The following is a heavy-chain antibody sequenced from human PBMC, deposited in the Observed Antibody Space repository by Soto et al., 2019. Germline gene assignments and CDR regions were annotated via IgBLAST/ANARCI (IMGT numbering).Heavy chain of an antibody. CDR1: GFTFRSYA. CDR2: ISGSGIST. V-gene: IGHV3-23*01. CDR3: AKEPVGPDWDFDL. J-gene: IGHJ2*01. Sequence: DVQLLESGGGLVQPGGSLRLSCAASGFTFRSYAMSWVRQAPGKGLEWVSGISGSGISTHYADSVKGRFTVSRDNSKNTLYLQMNSLRAEDTAVYNCAKEPVGPDWDFDLWGRGTRVTVSS.